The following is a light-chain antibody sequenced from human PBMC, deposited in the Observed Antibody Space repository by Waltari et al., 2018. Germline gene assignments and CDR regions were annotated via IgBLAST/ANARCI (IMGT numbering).Light chain of an antibody. J-gene: IGKJ5*01. Sequence: DIQMTQSPSSLSASVGDRVTITCRASQSISRYLNWYQQIAGEVPKLLIYGASSFQSGVPSRFSGSGSGTDFTLTISSLQPEDFATYYCQQSYSTPITFGQGTRLEIK. CDR3: QQSYSTPIT. CDR2: GAS. CDR1: QSISRY. V-gene: IGKV1-39*01.